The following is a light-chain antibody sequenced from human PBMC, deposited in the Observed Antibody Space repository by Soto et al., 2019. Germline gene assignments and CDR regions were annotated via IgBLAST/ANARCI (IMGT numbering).Light chain of an antibody. CDR3: QQYGGT. V-gene: IGKV1-5*01. CDR2: DAS. J-gene: IGKJ1*01. Sequence: DIPMTKSPSSLSASVGDRVTITCRASQSISSWLAWYQQKPGKAPKLLIYDASSLESGVPSRFSGSGSGTEFTLTISSLQPDDFATYYCQQYGGTFGQGTKVDI. CDR1: QSISSW.